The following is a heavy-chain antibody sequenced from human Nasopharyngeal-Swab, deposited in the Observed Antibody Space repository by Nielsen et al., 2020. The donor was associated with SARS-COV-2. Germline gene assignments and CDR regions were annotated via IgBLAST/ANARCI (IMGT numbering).Heavy chain of an antibody. CDR3: ARVPGYYYYYMDV. V-gene: IGHV4-34*01. Sequence: SEILSLTCAVYGGSFSGYYWSWLREPPGKGLEWIGEINHSGSTNYNPSLKSRVTISVDTSKNQFSLKLSSVTAADTAVYYCARVPGYYYYYMDVWGKGTTVTVSS. CDR2: INHSGST. J-gene: IGHJ6*03. CDR1: GGSFSGYY.